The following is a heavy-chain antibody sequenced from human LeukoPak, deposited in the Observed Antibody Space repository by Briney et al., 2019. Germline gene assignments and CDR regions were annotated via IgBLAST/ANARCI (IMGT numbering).Heavy chain of an antibody. CDR1: GYTFTGYY. V-gene: IGHV1-2*02. Sequence: GASVKVSCKASGYTFTGYYMHWVRQAPGQGLEWMGWINPNSGGTNYAQKFQGRVTMTRDTSISTAYMELSRLRSDDTAVYYCARAYTYDYVWGSHKGPFDYWGQGTLVTVSS. J-gene: IGHJ4*02. D-gene: IGHD3-16*01. CDR2: INPNSGGT. CDR3: ARAYTYDYVWGSHKGPFDY.